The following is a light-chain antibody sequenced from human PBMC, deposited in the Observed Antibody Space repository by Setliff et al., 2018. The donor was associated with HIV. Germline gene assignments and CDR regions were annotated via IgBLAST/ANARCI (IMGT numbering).Light chain of an antibody. CDR1: GSDVGGYNY. CDR2: EVR. J-gene: IGLJ2*01. CDR3: AGWDDSLNGWV. Sequence: QSVLTQPASVSGSPGQSITISCTGTGSDVGGYNYVSWYQQHPGKAPKLIIYEVRNRPSGISNRFSGSKSGNTASLTISGLQAEDEADYYCAGWDDSLNGWVFGGGTKLTVL. V-gene: IGLV2-14*01.